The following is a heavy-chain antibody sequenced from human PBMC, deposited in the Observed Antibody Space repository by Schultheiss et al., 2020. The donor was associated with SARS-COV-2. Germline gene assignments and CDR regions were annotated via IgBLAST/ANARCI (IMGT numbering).Heavy chain of an antibody. V-gene: IGHV5-10-1*01. CDR3: ARSSSGWQNYYYYGMDV. J-gene: IGHJ6*02. D-gene: IGHD6-19*01. CDR1: GYSFTSYW. CDR2: IDPSDSYT. Sequence: GGSLRLSCKGSGYSFTSYWISWVRQMPGKGLEWMGRIDPSDSYTNYSPSFQGHVTISADKSISTGYLQWSSLKASDTGMYYCARSSSGWQNYYYYGMDVWGQGTTVTVSS.